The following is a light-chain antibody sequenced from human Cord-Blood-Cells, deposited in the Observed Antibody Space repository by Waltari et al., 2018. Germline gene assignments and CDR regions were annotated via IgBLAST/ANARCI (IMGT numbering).Light chain of an antibody. CDR3: QQYGSSPLT. V-gene: IGKV3-20*01. J-gene: IGKJ4*01. CDR1: QSVSSSY. Sequence: IVLTQSPGHLSLSPRERATIACRASQSVSSSYLAWYQQKPGQAPRLLIYGASSRATGIPDRFSGSGSGTDFTLTISRLEPEDFAVYYCQQYGSSPLTFGGGTKVEIK. CDR2: GAS.